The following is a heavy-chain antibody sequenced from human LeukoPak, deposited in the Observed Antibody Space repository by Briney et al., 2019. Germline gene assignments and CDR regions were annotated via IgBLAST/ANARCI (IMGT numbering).Heavy chain of an antibody. CDR3: TTSFGGSYHSAFHI. V-gene: IGHV3-15*01. Sequence: GGSLRLSCAASGFTVTNAWMSWVRQAPGKGLEWVGRIKSKTDGGTTDYAAPVKGRFTISRDVSKDTLYLQMNSLKTEDTAVYYCTTSFGGSYHSAFHIWGQGTMVTVSS. J-gene: IGHJ3*02. CDR1: GFTVTNAW. D-gene: IGHD1-26*01. CDR2: IKSKTDGGTT.